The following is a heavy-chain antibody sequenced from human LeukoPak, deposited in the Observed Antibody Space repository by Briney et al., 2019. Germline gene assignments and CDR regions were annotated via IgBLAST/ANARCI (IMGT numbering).Heavy chain of an antibody. CDR2: ISAYNGNT. CDR3: ATAGREGDFWGGYYWDYYYYMDV. CDR1: GYTFTSYG. J-gene: IGHJ6*03. Sequence: ASVKVSCKASGYTFTSYGISWVRQAPGQGLEWMGWISAYNGNTNYAQKLQGRVTMTTDTSTSTAYMELRSLRSDDTAVYYCATAGREGDFWGGYYWDYYYYMDVWGKGTTVTVSS. V-gene: IGHV1-18*01. D-gene: IGHD3-3*01.